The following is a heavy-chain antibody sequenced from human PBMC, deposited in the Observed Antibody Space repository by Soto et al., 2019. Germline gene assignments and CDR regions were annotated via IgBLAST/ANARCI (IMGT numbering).Heavy chain of an antibody. V-gene: IGHV3-7*04. J-gene: IGHJ4*02. D-gene: IGHD2-2*01. CDR2: IKQDGSET. Sequence: GGSLRLSCAASGFTFNHYWMTWVRQAPGKGLEWVANIKQDGSETYYVDSVEGRFTISRDNAKNSVYLQMNSLRVEDTAVYYCARERGYCSSSSCWSDDWGQGTLVTVSS. CDR3: ARERGYCSSSSCWSDD. CDR1: GFTFNHYW.